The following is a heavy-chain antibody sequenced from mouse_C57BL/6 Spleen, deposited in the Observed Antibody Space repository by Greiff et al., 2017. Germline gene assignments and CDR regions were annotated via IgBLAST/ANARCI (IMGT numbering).Heavy chain of an antibody. D-gene: IGHD2-4*01. CDR1: GFNIKDDY. V-gene: IGHV14-4*01. Sequence: DVQLQESGAELVRPGASVKLSCTASGFNIKDDYMHWVKQRPEQGLEWIGWIDPENGDTEYASKFQGKATITADTSSNTAYLQLSSLTSEDTAVYYCTTQDYDGYWGQGTTLTVSS. CDR3: TTQDYDGY. CDR2: IDPENGDT. J-gene: IGHJ2*01.